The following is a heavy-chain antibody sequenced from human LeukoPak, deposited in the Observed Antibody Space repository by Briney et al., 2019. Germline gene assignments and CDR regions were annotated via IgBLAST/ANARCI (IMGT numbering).Heavy chain of an antibody. J-gene: IGHJ4*02. Sequence: SETLSLTCTVSGGSISSYYWSWIRQPPGKGLEWIGYIYYSGSTNYNPSLKSRVTISVDTSKNQFSLKLSSVTAADTAVYYCARAGADYVWGSYRQWYFDYRGQGTLVTVSS. CDR3: ARAGADYVWGSYRQWYFDY. V-gene: IGHV4-59*01. CDR1: GGSISSYY. CDR2: IYYSGST. D-gene: IGHD3-16*02.